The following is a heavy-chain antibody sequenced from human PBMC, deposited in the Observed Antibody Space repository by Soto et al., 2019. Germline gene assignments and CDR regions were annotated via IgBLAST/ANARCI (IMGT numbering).Heavy chain of an antibody. J-gene: IGHJ1*01. D-gene: IGHD3-22*01. CDR3: ARDRVESGYPEYFQH. V-gene: IGHV3-48*01. Sequence: PWWSLRLSCAASGFTLSTYSMNWFRQAPGKGLEWVSYISSSSTIFYTDSVKGRFTISRDNSKNTLYLQMNSLRAEDTAVYYCARDRVESGYPEYFQHWGQGTLVTVSS. CDR2: ISSSSTI. CDR1: GFTLSTYS.